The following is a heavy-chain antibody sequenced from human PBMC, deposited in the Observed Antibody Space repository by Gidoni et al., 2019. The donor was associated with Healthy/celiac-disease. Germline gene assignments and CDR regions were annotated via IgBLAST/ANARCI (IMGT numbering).Heavy chain of an antibody. D-gene: IGHD1-26*01. CDR1: GFTFSSYA. V-gene: IGHV3-23*01. J-gene: IGHJ4*02. CDR2: ISGSGGST. CDR3: AKDPSGSYAGY. Sequence: EVQLLESGGGLVQPGGSLRLSCAASGFTFSSYAMSWVRQAPGKGLEGVSAISGSGGSTYYADAVKGRFTISRDNSKNTLYLQMNSLRAEDTAVYYCAKDPSGSYAGYWGQGTLVTVSS.